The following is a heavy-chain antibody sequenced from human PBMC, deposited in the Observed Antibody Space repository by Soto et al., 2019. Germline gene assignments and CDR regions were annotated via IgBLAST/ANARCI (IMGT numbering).Heavy chain of an antibody. CDR1: GGTFSSYT. J-gene: IGHJ5*02. CDR2: IIPILGIA. CDR3: ARERIALGFDP. V-gene: IGHV1-69*04. D-gene: IGHD2-15*01. Sequence: SVKVSCKASGGTFSSYTISWVRQAPGQGLEWMGRIIPILGIANYAQKFQGRVTITRDTSASTAYMELSSLRSEDTAVYYCARERIALGFDPWGQGTLVTVSS.